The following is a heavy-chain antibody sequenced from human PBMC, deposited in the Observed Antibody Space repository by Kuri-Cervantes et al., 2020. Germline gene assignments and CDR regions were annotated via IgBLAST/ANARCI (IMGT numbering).Heavy chain of an antibody. CDR1: GFTFSRYW. J-gene: IGHJ2*01. Sequence: GESLKISCAASGFTFSRYWMSWVRQAPGKGLEWVANIKQDGGDKYYVESVKGRFTISRDNAKNSLYLQMNSLRAEDTAVYYCAKPLVGATKPNWYFDLWGRGTLVTVSS. D-gene: IGHD1-26*01. CDR3: AKPLVGATKPNWYFDL. V-gene: IGHV3-7*01. CDR2: IKQDGGDK.